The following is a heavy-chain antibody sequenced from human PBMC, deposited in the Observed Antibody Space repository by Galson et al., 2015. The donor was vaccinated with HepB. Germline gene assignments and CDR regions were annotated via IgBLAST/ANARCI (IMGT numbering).Heavy chain of an antibody. CDR3: ARDPRKHWGFREGYFDY. Sequence: SVKVSCKASGYTFTSYYMHWVRQAPGQGLEWMGIINPSGGSTSYAQKLQGRVTMTRDTSTSTVYMELSSLRSEDTAVYYCARDPRKHWGFREGYFDYWGQGTLVTVSS. D-gene: IGHD7-27*01. J-gene: IGHJ4*02. V-gene: IGHV1-46*04. CDR1: GYTFTSYY. CDR2: INPSGGST.